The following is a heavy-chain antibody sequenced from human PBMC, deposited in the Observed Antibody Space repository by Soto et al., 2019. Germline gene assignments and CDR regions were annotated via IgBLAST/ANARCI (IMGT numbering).Heavy chain of an antibody. CDR2: INSDGSVS. CDR3: XXXXXXXXXXXXLAGSFYYYMDV. V-gene: IGHV3-74*01. CDR1: GFTFSNYW. J-gene: IGHJ6*03. Sequence: EVQLVESGGGLVQPGGSLRLSCVASGFTFSNYWMYWVRQAPGEGLVWVSRINSDGSVSSYADSVKGRLTISRDNVKXXXXXXXXXXXXXXXXXXXXXXXXXXXXXXXXLAGSFYYYMDVWGKGTTVTVFS.